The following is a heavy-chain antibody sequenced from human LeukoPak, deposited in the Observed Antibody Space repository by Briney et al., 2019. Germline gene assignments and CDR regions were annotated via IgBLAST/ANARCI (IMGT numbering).Heavy chain of an antibody. D-gene: IGHD4-11*01. J-gene: IGHJ4*02. CDR2: ISSSGSTI. CDR3: ARVRFMTTLDY. V-gene: IGHV3-11*04. Sequence: PGGSLRLXCAASGFTFSDYYMRWIRQTPGKGLEWVSYISSSGSTIYYADSVKGRFTISRDNAKNSLYLQMNSLRAEDTAVYYCARVRFMTTLDYWGQGTLVTVSS. CDR1: GFTFSDYY.